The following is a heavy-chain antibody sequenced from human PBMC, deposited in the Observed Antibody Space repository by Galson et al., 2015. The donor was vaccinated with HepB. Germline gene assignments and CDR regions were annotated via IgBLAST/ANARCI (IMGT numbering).Heavy chain of an antibody. Sequence: SLRLSCAASGFTFSSYGMHWVRQAPGKGLEWVAFIRYDGSNKYYADSVKGRFTISRDNSKNTLYLQMNSLRAEDTAVYYCAKVGLEWIQKTSYYFDYWGQGTLVTVSS. D-gene: IGHD5-18*01. J-gene: IGHJ4*02. V-gene: IGHV3-30*02. CDR3: AKVGLEWIQKTSYYFDY. CDR1: GFTFSSYG. CDR2: IRYDGSNK.